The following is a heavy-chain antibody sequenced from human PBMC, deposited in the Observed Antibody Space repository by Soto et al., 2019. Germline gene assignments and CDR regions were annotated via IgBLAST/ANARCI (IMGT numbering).Heavy chain of an antibody. J-gene: IGHJ6*03. D-gene: IGHD5-18*01. Sequence: GGSLRLSCAASGFTFSDYYMSWIRQAPGKGLEWVSYISSSGSTIYYADSVKGRFTISRDNAKNSLYLQMNSLRAEDTAVYYCARVGDTAMVSNYYYYMDVWGKGTTVTVSS. V-gene: IGHV3-11*01. CDR2: ISSSGSTI. CDR3: ARVGDTAMVSNYYYYMDV. CDR1: GFTFSDYY.